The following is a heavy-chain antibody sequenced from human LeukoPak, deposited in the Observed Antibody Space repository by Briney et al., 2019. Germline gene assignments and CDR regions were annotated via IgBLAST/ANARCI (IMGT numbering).Heavy chain of an antibody. D-gene: IGHD3/OR15-3a*01. Sequence: GGSLRLSCAASGFPFSAYYMTWIRQAPGKGVEWVSSIGFSSIGYSSDHLKYADSVKGRFTISRDNAKNSLFLQMDSLRAEDTAVYFCAREDFFTPHSWGQGTLVTVSS. J-gene: IGHJ4*02. CDR1: GFPFSAYY. CDR2: IGFSSIGYSSDHL. V-gene: IGHV3-11*05. CDR3: AREDFFTPHS.